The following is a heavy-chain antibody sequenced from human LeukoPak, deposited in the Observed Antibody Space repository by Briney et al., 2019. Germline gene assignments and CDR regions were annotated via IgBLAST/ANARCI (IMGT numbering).Heavy chain of an antibody. Sequence: PGGSLRLSCAASGFTFSSYSMKWVRQAPGKGLEWVLSISSSSSYIYYADSVKGRFTISRDNSKNTLYLQMNSLRAEDTAVYYCARDYSGNHYKGFDYWGQGTPVTVSS. V-gene: IGHV3-21*01. CDR2: ISSSSSYI. D-gene: IGHD1-26*01. J-gene: IGHJ4*02. CDR3: ARDYSGNHYKGFDY. CDR1: GFTFSSYS.